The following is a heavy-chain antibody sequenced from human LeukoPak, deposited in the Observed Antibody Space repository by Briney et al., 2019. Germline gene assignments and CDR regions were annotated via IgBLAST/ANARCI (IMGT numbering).Heavy chain of an antibody. D-gene: IGHD3-22*01. CDR3: AREFSSGYSIFDI. CDR2: IIPIFGTT. V-gene: IGHV1-69*06. CDR1: GGTFTSYT. J-gene: IGHJ3*02. Sequence: SVKVSCKASGGTFTSYTITWVRQAPGQGLEWMGGIIPIFGTTNYAQKFQGRVTITADKSTSTAYMELSSLRSEDTAVYYCAREFSSGYSIFDIWGQGTMVTVSS.